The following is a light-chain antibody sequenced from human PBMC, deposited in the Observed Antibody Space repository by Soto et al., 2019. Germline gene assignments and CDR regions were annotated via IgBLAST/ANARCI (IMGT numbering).Light chain of an antibody. J-gene: IGKJ4*01. CDR1: QSIGNY. Sequence: LTLSPATLFLSPEDRATLYFRASQSIGNYLAWCQQKPGQAPRLLIFDASNRATGIPARFSGSGSGTDFTLTISSLEPEDFAVYSSQQRSNWLPFGRGTKVDI. CDR3: QQRSNWLP. V-gene: IGKV3-11*01. CDR2: DAS.